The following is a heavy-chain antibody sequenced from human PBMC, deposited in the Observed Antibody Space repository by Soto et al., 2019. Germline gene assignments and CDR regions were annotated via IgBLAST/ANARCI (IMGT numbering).Heavy chain of an antibody. CDR3: AREVWNDFAYFDY. J-gene: IGHJ4*02. CDR1: GFPFSSYW. V-gene: IGHV3-74*01. Sequence: GGSLRLSCAASGFPFSSYWMHWVRQAPGKGLVWVSRINSDGSSTSYADSVKGRFTISRDNAKNTLYLQMNSLRAEDTAVYYCAREVWNDFAYFDYWGQGTLVTVSS. D-gene: IGHD1-1*01. CDR2: INSDGSST.